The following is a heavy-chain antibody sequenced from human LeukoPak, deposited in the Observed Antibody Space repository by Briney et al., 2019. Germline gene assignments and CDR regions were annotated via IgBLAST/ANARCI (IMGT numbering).Heavy chain of an antibody. D-gene: IGHD6-19*01. V-gene: IGHV1-18*03. Sequence: ASVKVSCKASGYTFTTYGISWVRQAPGQGLEWMGWISAYNGDTSYAQKFQGGVTITRDTSASTAYMELSSLRSEDMAVYYCARGVAVAGTGIDYWGQGTLVTVSS. CDR1: GYTFTTYG. CDR3: ARGVAVAGTGIDY. CDR2: ISAYNGDT. J-gene: IGHJ4*02.